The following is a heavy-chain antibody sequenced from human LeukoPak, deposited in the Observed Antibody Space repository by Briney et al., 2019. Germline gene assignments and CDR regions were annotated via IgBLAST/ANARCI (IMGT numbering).Heavy chain of an antibody. V-gene: IGHV4-59*01. J-gene: IGHJ6*03. Sequence: SETLSLTCTVSGGSISSYYWSWIRQPPGKGLEWIGYIYYSGSTNYNPSLKSRVTISVDTSKNQFSLKLSSVTAADTAVYYCARSPHFGVDTPLNYYYYMDVWGKGTTVTVSS. CDR1: GGSISSYY. CDR3: ARSPHFGVDTPLNYYYYMDV. D-gene: IGHD3-3*01. CDR2: IYYSGST.